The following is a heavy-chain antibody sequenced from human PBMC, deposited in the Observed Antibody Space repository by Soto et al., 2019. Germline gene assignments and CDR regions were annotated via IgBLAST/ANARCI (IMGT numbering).Heavy chain of an antibody. D-gene: IGHD2-2*01. V-gene: IGHV1-69*01. Sequence: QVQLVQSGAEVKKPGSSVKVSCKASGGTFSSYAISWVRQAPGQGLEWMGGIIPIFGTANYAQKFQGRVTITADESTSPAYMELSSLRSEDTAVYYCARVKEYCSSTSCSSDAFDIWGQGTMVTVSS. CDR3: ARVKEYCSSTSCSSDAFDI. CDR1: GGTFSSYA. J-gene: IGHJ3*02. CDR2: IIPIFGTA.